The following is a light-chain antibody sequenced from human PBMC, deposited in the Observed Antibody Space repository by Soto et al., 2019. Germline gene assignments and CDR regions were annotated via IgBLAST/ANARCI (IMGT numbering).Light chain of an antibody. CDR2: DVT. V-gene: IGLV2-8*01. Sequence: QSALTQPPSASGSPGQSVTISCTGTSSDVGADNYVSWYQQHPGKAPKLMIYDVTKRPSGVPDRFSGSKSGNTASLTVSGLQAGDEADYYCISYAGSSIWVFGGGT. J-gene: IGLJ3*02. CDR3: ISYAGSSIWV. CDR1: SSDVGADNY.